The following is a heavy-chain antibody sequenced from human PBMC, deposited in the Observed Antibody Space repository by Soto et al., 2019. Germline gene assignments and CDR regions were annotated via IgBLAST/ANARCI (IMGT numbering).Heavy chain of an antibody. CDR1: GYTFTSYY. D-gene: IGHD1-26*01. CDR3: GRGRKWELLGDAFDI. Sequence: ASVKVSCKASGYTFTSYYMHWVRQAPGQGLEWMGIINPSGGSTSYAQKFQGRVTMTRDTSTSTVYMELSSLRSEDTAVYYCGRGRKWELLGDAFDIWGQGTMVTVSS. CDR2: INPSGGST. V-gene: IGHV1-46*01. J-gene: IGHJ3*02.